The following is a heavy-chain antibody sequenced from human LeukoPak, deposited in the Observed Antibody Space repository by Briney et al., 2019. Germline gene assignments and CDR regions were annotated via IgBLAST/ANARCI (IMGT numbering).Heavy chain of an antibody. Sequence: GESLKISCKGSGFSFTNYWISWVRQMPGKGLEWMGRIDPSDSYTQYSPSFQGHVTISADMSIGTIYLQWSSLKASDTAIYYCASFMTTVTKWGQGTLVTVSS. D-gene: IGHD4-17*01. CDR3: ASFMTTVTK. J-gene: IGHJ4*02. CDR2: IDPSDSYT. V-gene: IGHV5-10-1*01. CDR1: GFSFTNYW.